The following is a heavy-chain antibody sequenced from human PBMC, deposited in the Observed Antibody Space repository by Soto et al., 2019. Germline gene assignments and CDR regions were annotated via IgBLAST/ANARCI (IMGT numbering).Heavy chain of an antibody. D-gene: IGHD4-4*01. J-gene: IGHJ5*01. CDR2: LYNSGST. CDR1: GDSVTRANAY. Sequence: QVRLQESGPGLVKPSETLSLTCSVSGDSVTRANAYWIWLRQAPGKGLEWIGYLYNSGSTNYKPSLRSRVSVSLDTSKNQCSVNLTSVTTADSAIYYCAKLQPPGWIDAWGHGTLVAIS. CDR3: AKLQPPGWIDA. V-gene: IGHV4-61*01.